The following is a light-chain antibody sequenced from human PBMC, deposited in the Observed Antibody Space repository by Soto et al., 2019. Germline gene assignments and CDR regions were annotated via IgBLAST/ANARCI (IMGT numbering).Light chain of an antibody. CDR2: GAS. CDR1: QSVRSKY. Sequence: EIVLTQSPGTLSLSPGERATLSCRASQSVRSKYLAWYQQKPGQAPRRLIYGASSRATGIPDRFSGSGSGTDFTLTISRLEPEDFAVYYWQQYGTSLYTFGQGTKLEIK. V-gene: IGKV3-20*01. CDR3: QQYGTSLYT. J-gene: IGKJ2*01.